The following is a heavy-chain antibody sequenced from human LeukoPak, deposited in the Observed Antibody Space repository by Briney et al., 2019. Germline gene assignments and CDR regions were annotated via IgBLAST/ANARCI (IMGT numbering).Heavy chain of an antibody. V-gene: IGHV4-4*02. CDR3: ATLRGYSYASIWFDP. CDR1: GGSISSSNW. J-gene: IGHJ5*02. Sequence: PSETLSLTCAVSGGSISSSNWWSWVRQPPGKGLEWIGEIYHSGSTNYNPSLKSRVTISVDKSKNQFSLKLSSVTAADTAVYYCATLRGYSYASIWFDPWGQGTLVTVSS. CDR2: IYHSGST. D-gene: IGHD5-18*01.